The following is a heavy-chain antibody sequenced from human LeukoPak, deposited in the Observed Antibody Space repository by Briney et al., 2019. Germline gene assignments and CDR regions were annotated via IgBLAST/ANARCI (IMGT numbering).Heavy chain of an antibody. CDR2: INHGGGT. CDR3: ARLTHSSGQDY. J-gene: IGHJ4*02. V-gene: IGHV4-34*01. Sequence: PSETLSLTCAVYGGSFSDYYWNWIRQPPGKGLEWIGEINHGGGTNYNPSLKSRATISVDTSKNQFSLKLSSVTAADTAVYYCARLTHSSGQDYWGQGTLVTVSS. CDR1: GGSFSDYY. D-gene: IGHD6-19*01.